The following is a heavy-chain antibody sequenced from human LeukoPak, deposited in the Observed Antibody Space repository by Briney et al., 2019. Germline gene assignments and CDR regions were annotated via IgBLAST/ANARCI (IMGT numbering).Heavy chain of an antibody. Sequence: GGSLRLSCAASGFTFSNAWMSWVRQAPGKGLEWVGRIKSKTDGGTTDYAAPVKGRFTISRDDSKNTLYLQMNSLKTEDTAVYYCTTDANRVLLWFGELLDSQAFDIWGQGTMVTVSS. CDR2: IKSKTDGGTT. CDR3: TTDANRVLLWFGELLDSQAFDI. D-gene: IGHD3-10*01. J-gene: IGHJ3*02. V-gene: IGHV3-15*01. CDR1: GFTFSNAW.